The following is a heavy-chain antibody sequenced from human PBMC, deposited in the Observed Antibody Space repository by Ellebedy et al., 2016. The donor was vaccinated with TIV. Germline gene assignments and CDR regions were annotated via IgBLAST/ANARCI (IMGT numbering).Heavy chain of an antibody. CDR3: ARDPALPRGRFDT. CDR2: VYYSGSP. V-gene: IGHV4-39*02. Sequence: MPSETLSLTCSVSGGSVSSTRYYRAWIRQPPGKGLEYIGSVYYSGSPYYNPSFKSRVTLSADTSKNQFSLNLRTVTAADTAVYYCARDPALPRGRFDTWGQGTLVTVSS. J-gene: IGHJ5*02. CDR1: GGSVSSTRYY.